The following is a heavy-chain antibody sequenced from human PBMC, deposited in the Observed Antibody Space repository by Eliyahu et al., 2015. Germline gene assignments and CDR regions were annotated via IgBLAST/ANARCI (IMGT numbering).Heavy chain of an antibody. Sequence: QVQLQQWGAGLLKPSETLSLTXAVYGXSXSGYYWSWXRXPPGKGLEWXGEINXSGSTNYNPSLKSRVTISVDTSKNQFSLKLSSVTAADTAVYYCARGRSYYGSGSYTNWGQGTLVTVSS. J-gene: IGHJ4*02. D-gene: IGHD3-10*01. CDR2: INXSGST. CDR1: GXSXSGYY. CDR3: ARGRSYYGSGSYTN. V-gene: IGHV4-34*01.